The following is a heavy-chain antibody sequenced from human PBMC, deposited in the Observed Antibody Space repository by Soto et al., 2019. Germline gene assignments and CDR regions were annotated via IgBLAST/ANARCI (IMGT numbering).Heavy chain of an antibody. V-gene: IGHV3-11*01. J-gene: IGHJ6*02. CDR3: ARDRFVLVPAATYYYYSGMDV. D-gene: IGHD2-2*01. CDR2: ISNSGITI. Sequence: QVQLVESGGGLVQPGGSLRLSCAASGFTFSDNYMSWVRQAPGKGLEWVSYISNSGITIYYADSVKGRFTISRDNAKNSLYLQMNSLRAEDTAVYYCARDRFVLVPAATYYYYSGMDVWGQGTTVTVSS. CDR1: GFTFSDNY.